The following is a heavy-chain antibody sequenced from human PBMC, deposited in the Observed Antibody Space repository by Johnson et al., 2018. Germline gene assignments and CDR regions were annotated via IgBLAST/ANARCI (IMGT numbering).Heavy chain of an antibody. J-gene: IGHJ6*04. CDR2: IDQDGLEA. D-gene: IGHD3-10*01. Sequence: EVQLLESGGGLVQXGGSXRLXCVASGFTFMAYSMTWVRQAPGKGLEWVANIDQDGLEAHSVASVKGRFTISRDNAKNSLYLRMKSLRAEDTAVYYCARGREHYSYLGVWGKGTTVTVSS. V-gene: IGHV3-7*01. CDR3: ARGREHYSYLGV. CDR1: GFTFMAYS.